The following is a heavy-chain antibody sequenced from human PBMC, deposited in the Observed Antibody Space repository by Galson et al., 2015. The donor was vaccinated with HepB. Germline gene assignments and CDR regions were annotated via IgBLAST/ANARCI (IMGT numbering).Heavy chain of an antibody. D-gene: IGHD3-10*01. CDR1: GFTFSSYS. CDR2: IWYDGSNK. J-gene: IGHJ4*02. Sequence: SLRLSCAASGFTFSSYSMNWVRQAPGKGLEWVAVIWYDGSNKYYADSVKGRFTISRDNSKNTLYLQMNSLRAEDTAVYYCAREVGSGSCDYWGQGTLVTVSS. V-gene: IGHV3-33*08. CDR3: AREVGSGSCDY.